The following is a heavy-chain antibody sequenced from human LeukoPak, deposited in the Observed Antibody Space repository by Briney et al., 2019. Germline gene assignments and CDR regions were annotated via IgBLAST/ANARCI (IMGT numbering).Heavy chain of an antibody. D-gene: IGHD3-22*01. Sequence: ASVKVSCKASGYTFTSYGISWVRQAPGQGLEWMGWISAYNGNTNYAQKLQGRVTMTTDTSTSTAYMELRSLRSDDTAVCYCARDSVPYYYDIRVFDTWGQGTLATASS. J-gene: IGHJ4*02. V-gene: IGHV1-18*01. CDR1: GYTFTSYG. CDR3: ARDSVPYYYDIRVFDT. CDR2: ISAYNGNT.